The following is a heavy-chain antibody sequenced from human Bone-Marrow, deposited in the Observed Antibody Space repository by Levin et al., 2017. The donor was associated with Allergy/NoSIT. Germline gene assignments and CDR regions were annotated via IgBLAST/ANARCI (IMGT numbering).Heavy chain of an antibody. Sequence: GESLKISCKGSGYSFNGYWIGWVRQMPGKGLEWMGIIYPGDSDTRYSLSFQGQVTISVDKSISSAYLQWSILTASDTAIYYCARVADWITTRPYYYYGMDVWGQGTTVTVSS. J-gene: IGHJ6*02. CDR3: ARVADWITTRPYYYYGMDV. CDR1: GYSFNGYW. D-gene: IGHD6-6*01. CDR2: IYPGDSDT. V-gene: IGHV5-51*01.